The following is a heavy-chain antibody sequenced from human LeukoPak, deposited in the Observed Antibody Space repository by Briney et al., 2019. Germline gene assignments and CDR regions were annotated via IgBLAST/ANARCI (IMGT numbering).Heavy chain of an antibody. CDR3: ARDGITMVRGVIIPARSYDY. CDR1: GGTFNRYA. J-gene: IGHJ4*02. CDR2: INAGNGNT. V-gene: IGHV1-3*01. D-gene: IGHD3-10*01. Sequence: GASVKVSCKASGGTFNRYAISRVRQAPGQRLEWMGWINAGNGNTKYSQKFQGRVTITRDTSASTAYMELSSLRSEDTAVYYCARDGITMVRGVIIPARSYDYWGQGTLVTVSS.